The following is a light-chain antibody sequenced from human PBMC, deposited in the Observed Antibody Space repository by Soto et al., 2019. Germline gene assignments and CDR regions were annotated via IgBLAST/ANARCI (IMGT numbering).Light chain of an antibody. CDR3: QSYGSSLSGYV. CDR1: SSNIGAGYD. V-gene: IGLV1-40*01. J-gene: IGLJ1*01. CDR2: GNS. Sequence: QSVLTQPPSVSGAPGQRGTISCTGSSSNIGAGYDVHWYQRLPGTAPKLLIYGNSNRPSGVPDRFSGSKSGTSASLAITGLQAEDEADYCGQSYGSSLSGYVFGTGSKLTGL.